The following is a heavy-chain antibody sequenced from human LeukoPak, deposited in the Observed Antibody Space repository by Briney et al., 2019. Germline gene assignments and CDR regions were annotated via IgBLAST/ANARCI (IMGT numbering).Heavy chain of an antibody. CDR2: IYYSGST. J-gene: IGHJ5*02. CDR3: ARHLPTSTMVRVPGRNWFDP. CDR1: GGSISSYY. D-gene: IGHD3-10*01. V-gene: IGHV4-59*08. Sequence: ASETLSLTCTVSGGSISSYYWSWIRQPPGKGLEWIGYIYYSGSTNYNPSLKSRVTISVDTSKNQFSLKLSSVTAADTAVYYCARHLPTSTMVRVPGRNWFDPWGQGTLVTVSS.